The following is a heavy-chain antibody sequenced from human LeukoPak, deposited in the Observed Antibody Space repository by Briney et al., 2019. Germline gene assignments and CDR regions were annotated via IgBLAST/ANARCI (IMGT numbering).Heavy chain of an antibody. CDR2: ISGSGHNT. CDR3: AELGITMIGGV. V-gene: IGHV3-23*01. Sequence: GGSLRLSCAASGFTFSNYGMNWVRQAPGKGLEWVSAISGSGHNTYYADSVKGRFTISRDNAKNSLYLQMNSLRAEDTAVYYCAELGITMIGGVWGKGTTVTISS. D-gene: IGHD3-10*02. J-gene: IGHJ6*04. CDR1: GFTFSNYG.